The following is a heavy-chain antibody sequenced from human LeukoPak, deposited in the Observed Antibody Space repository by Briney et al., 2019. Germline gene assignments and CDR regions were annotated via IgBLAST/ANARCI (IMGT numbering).Heavy chain of an antibody. CDR2: IYYCGST. Sequence: SETLSLTCTVSGGSISSYYWSWIRQPPGKGLEWIGYIYYCGSTNYNPSLKSRVTISVDTSKNQFSLKLSSVTAADTAVYYCASYSYYYDSSGYFDYWGQGTLVTVSS. CDR3: ASYSYYYDSSGYFDY. V-gene: IGHV4-59*01. J-gene: IGHJ4*02. D-gene: IGHD3-22*01. CDR1: GGSISSYY.